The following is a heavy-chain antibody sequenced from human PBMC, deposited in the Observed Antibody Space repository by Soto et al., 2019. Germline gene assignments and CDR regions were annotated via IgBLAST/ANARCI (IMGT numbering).Heavy chain of an antibody. CDR1: GYSFTNYW. D-gene: IGHD3-10*01. J-gene: IGHJ6*02. Sequence: PGESLKISCKGSGYSFTNYWIGWVRQMPGEGLEWMGLIYPGDSDTRYSPSFQGQVTISADKSINTAYLQWSSLKAADTAMYYCARLGSEPYGSTATYYYYGIDVWGQGTTVTVSS. CDR2: IYPGDSDT. CDR3: ARLGSEPYGSTATYYYYGIDV. V-gene: IGHV5-51*01.